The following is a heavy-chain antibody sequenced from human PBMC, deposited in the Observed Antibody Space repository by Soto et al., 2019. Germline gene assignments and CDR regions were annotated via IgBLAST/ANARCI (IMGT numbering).Heavy chain of an antibody. D-gene: IGHD3-3*01. CDR3: ARASGQYFVFLSGYYWRAPNKYYFDY. V-gene: IGHV3-7*05. J-gene: IGHJ4*02. Sequence: PGGSLRLSCAASGFTFSSYWMSWVRQAPGKGLEWVANIKQDGSEKYYVDSVKGRFTISRDNAKNSLYLQMNSLRAEDTAVYYCARASGQYFVFLSGYYWRAPNKYYFDYWGQGTLVTVSS. CDR2: IKQDGSEK. CDR1: GFTFSSYW.